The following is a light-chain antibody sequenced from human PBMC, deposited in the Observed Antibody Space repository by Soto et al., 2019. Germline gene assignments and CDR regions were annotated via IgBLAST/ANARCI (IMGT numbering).Light chain of an antibody. CDR1: RSVGSN. J-gene: IGKJ1*01. CDR2: GAS. CDR3: QQYYHWPRT. Sequence: TMMAQSPATLSLSPGERGTLSCRASRSVGSNLAWYQQKPGQAPRLLIYGASTRATGVPAKFSGSGSGTEFTLTISSLQSEDFAVYYCQQYYHWPRTFGQGTKVEIK. V-gene: IGKV3-15*01.